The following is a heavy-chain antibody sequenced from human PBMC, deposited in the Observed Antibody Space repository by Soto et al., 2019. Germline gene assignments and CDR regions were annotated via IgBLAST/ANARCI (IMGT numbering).Heavy chain of an antibody. CDR1: GHNFTGYY. J-gene: IGHJ3*02. V-gene: IGHV1-2*02. D-gene: IGHD4-17*01. CDR2: INPNSGVT. Sequence: ASVKVSCKASGHNFTGYYMHRVRQAPGQGQEWMGWINPNSGVTNYAQKFQGRVTMTRDTSISTAYMELSRLRSDDTAVYYCAIQDYGGSLDAFDIWGQGTMVT. CDR3: AIQDYGGSLDAFDI.